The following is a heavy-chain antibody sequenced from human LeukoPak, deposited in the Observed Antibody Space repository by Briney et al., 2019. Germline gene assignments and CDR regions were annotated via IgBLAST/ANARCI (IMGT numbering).Heavy chain of an antibody. D-gene: IGHD3-22*01. CDR2: INTDGTST. Sequence: GGSLRLSCAASGFTFSSYWMPWVRQVPGKGLVWVSRINTDGTSTNYADSVKGRFTISRDNAKNTLYLQIYSLTADDTAVYYCARAADSSGYLDYWGQGTLVTVSS. CDR1: GFTFSSYW. J-gene: IGHJ4*02. CDR3: ARAADSSGYLDY. V-gene: IGHV3-74*01.